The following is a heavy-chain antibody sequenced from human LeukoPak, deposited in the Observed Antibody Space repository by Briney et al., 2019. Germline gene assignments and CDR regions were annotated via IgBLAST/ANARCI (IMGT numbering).Heavy chain of an antibody. V-gene: IGHV3-48*03. D-gene: IGHD5-18*01. CDR1: GFTFSNYE. CDR2: ISSSGSTI. CDR3: ARDDSYGLDY. J-gene: IGHJ4*02. Sequence: GGSLRLSCAASGFTFSNYEMNWVRQAPGKGLEWVSYISSSGSTIYYADSVKGRFTISRDNAKNSLYLQMNSLRAEDTAVYYCARDDSYGLDYWGQGARVTVSS.